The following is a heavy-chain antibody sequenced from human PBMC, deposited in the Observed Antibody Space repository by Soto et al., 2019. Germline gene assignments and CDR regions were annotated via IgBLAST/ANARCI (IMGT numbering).Heavy chain of an antibody. V-gene: IGHV4-30-2*01. CDR3: ARGGVDYYDSSGYYFSPYYFDY. CDR1: GDTISTGGYT. CDR2: NYHSGST. D-gene: IGHD3-22*01. J-gene: IGHJ4*02. Sequence: PSETLSLICDVSGDTISTGGYTWAWIRQPPGKALEWIGHNYHSGSTYYNPSLKSRVTISVDRSKNQFSLKLSSVTAADTAVYYCARGGVDYYDSSGYYFSPYYFDYWGQGTLVTVSS.